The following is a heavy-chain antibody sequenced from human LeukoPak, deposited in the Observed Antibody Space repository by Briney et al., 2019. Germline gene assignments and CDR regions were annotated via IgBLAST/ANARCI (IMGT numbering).Heavy chain of an antibody. V-gene: IGHV1-2*02. CDR2: INPNSGGT. D-gene: IGHD2/OR15-2a*01. CDR3: VRSNDYYLLTWAFDI. CDR1: GYTFTGYY. J-gene: IGHJ3*02. Sequence: GASVKVSCKASGYTFTGYYMHWVRQAPGQGLEWMGWINPNSGGTNYAQKFQGRVTMTRDTSISTAYMELSGLRSDDTAVYYCVRSNDYYLLTWAFDIWGQGTMVTVSS.